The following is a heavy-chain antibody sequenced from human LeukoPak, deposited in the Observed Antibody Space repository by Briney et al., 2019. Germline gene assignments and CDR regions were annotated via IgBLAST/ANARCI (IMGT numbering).Heavy chain of an antibody. CDR1: GFTFSSYA. Sequence: PGGSLRLSCAASGFTFSSYAMSWLRQAPGKGLEWASAISGSGDNTYYADSVKGRFTISRDNSKNTLYLQMNSLRAEDTAVYFCAKDGDLGYCSGGSCYSAYWGQGTLVTVSS. J-gene: IGHJ4*02. D-gene: IGHD2-15*01. CDR3: AKDGDLGYCSGGSCYSAY. CDR2: ISGSGDNT. V-gene: IGHV3-23*01.